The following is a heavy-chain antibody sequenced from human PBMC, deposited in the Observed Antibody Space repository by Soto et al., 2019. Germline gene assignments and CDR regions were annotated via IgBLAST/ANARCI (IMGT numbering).Heavy chain of an antibody. D-gene: IGHD6-6*01. J-gene: IGHJ4*02. V-gene: IGHV3-74*01. Sequence: GGSLRLSCAASGFTFSSYWMHWVRQAPGKGLVWVSRINSDGSSTSYADSVKGRFTISRDNAKNTLYLQMNSRRAEDTAVYYGARGRIAARNFDYWGQGTLVTVSS. CDR3: ARGRIAARNFDY. CDR2: INSDGSST. CDR1: GFTFSSYW.